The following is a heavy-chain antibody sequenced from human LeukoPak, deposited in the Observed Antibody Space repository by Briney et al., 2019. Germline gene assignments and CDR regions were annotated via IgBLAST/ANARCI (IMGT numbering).Heavy chain of an antibody. CDR3: ASFAHGIN. J-gene: IGHJ4*02. D-gene: IGHD2-15*01. CDR2: IWCDGSNK. CDR1: GFTFSSYG. Sequence: PGRSLRLSYAASGFTFSSYGMHWVRQAPGKGLEWVAVIWCDGSNKYYADSVKGRFTISRDNSKNTLYLQMNSLRAEDTAVYYCASFAHGINWGQGTLVTVSS. V-gene: IGHV3-33*01.